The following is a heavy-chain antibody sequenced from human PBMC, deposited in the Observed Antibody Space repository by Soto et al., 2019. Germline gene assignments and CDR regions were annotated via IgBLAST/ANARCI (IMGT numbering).Heavy chain of an antibody. CDR2: IYHSGTT. Sequence: SETLSLTCAVSGFSISSGYFWGWIRQPPGKGPEWLGSIYHSGTTCYNPSVKGRVTISVDTSKNQFSLKMSSVTAADTAVYYCARPSSGYSWLDPWGQGTLVTVSS. V-gene: IGHV4-38-2*01. CDR3: ARPSSGYSWLDP. D-gene: IGHD3-22*01. J-gene: IGHJ5*02. CDR1: GFSISSGYF.